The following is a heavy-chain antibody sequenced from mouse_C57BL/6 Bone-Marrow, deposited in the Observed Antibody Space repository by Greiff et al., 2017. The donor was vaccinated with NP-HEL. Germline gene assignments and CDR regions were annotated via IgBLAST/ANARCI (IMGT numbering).Heavy chain of an antibody. V-gene: IGHV5-15*01. CDR3: ARQRGDGYLYAMDY. CDR1: GFTFSDYG. CDR2: ISNLAYSI. J-gene: IGHJ4*01. Sequence: DVMLVESGGGLVQPGGSLKLSCAASGFTFSDYGLAWVRPAPRKGPEWVAFISNLAYSIYYADTVTGRFTISRENAKNTLYLEMSSLRSEDTAMYYCARQRGDGYLYAMDYWGQGTSVTVSS. D-gene: IGHD2-3*01.